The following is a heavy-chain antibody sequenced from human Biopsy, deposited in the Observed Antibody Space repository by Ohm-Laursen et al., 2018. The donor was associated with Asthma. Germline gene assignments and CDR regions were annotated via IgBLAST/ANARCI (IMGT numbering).Heavy chain of an antibody. CDR2: IYYIEST. CDR3: ARRGGVRRYFDY. CDR1: GGSISSGAYY. V-gene: IGHV4-30-4*01. J-gene: IGHJ4*02. Sequence: TLSLTCTVSGGSISSGAYYWSWVRQPPGKGLEWIGYIYYIESTYYNPSLKSRVAISLDTSKNQFSLKLSSVTAADMAVYFCARRGGVRRYFDYWGQGTLVTVSS. D-gene: IGHD3-16*01.